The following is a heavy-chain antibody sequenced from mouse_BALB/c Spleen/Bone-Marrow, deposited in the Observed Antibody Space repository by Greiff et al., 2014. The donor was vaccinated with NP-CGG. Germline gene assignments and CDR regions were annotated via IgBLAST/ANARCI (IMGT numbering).Heavy chain of an antibody. V-gene: IGHV1-55*01. CDR1: GYTFTSYW. D-gene: IGHD1-1*01. CDR3: RCYDYAMDY. CDR2: IYPGSGST. Sequence: QVQLQQSGSELVRPGASVKLSCKASGYTFTSYWIHWVKQRPGQGLEWIGNIYPGSGSTNYDEKFKRKVTLTIDTSSNTAYMQLSNLTSEDSADYYCRCYDYAMDYWGQGTSVTVSS. J-gene: IGHJ4*01.